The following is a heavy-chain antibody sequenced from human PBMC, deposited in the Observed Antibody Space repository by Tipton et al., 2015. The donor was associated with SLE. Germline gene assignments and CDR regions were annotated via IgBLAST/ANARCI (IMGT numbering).Heavy chain of an antibody. CDR3: AIPRTSYDAFDI. Sequence: TLSLTCAVSGGSISSGGYSWSWIRQPPGKGLEWIGYIYRSGSTYYNPSLKSRVTISVDTSKNQFSLKLSSVTAADTAVYYCAIPRTSYDAFDIWGQGTMVTVSS. CDR1: GGSISSGGYS. D-gene: IGHD3-16*01. CDR2: IYRSGST. J-gene: IGHJ3*02. V-gene: IGHV4-30-2*02.